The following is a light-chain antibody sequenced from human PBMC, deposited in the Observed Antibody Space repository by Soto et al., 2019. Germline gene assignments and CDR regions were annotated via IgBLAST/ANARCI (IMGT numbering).Light chain of an antibody. CDR1: QSVSSSY. CDR2: GTS. CDR3: QQYSSSPRT. J-gene: IGKJ1*01. V-gene: IGKV3-20*01. Sequence: DIVLTQSPGTLSLSPGERATLSCRASQSVSSSYLAWYQQKPGQAPRLLIYGTSSRATGIPDRFSGSGSATDFTLTISRLEPEDFAVYYCQQYSSSPRTFGQGTKVEIK.